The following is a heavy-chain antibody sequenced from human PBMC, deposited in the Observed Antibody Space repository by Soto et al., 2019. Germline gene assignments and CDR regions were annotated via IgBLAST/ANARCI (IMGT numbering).Heavy chain of an antibody. V-gene: IGHV3-30-3*01. CDR3: ARDFGKYVFDI. CDR2: ISYDGSNK. J-gene: IGHJ3*02. D-gene: IGHD3-10*01. CDR1: GFTFSSYA. Sequence: GGSLRLSCAASGFTFSSYAMHWVRQAPGKGLEWVAVISYDGSNKYYADSVKGRFTISRDNSKNTLYLQMNSLRAEDTAVYYCARDFGKYVFDIWGQGKMVTVSS.